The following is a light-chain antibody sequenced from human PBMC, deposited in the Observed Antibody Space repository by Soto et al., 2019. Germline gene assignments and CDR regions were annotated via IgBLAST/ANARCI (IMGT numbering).Light chain of an antibody. CDR2: AAS. V-gene: IGKV1-9*01. J-gene: IGKJ4*02. CDR3: QDPNSSPLT. CDR1: QGISSY. Sequence: IQVNQSLSALSASVKDRVTIACRASQGISSYLAWYQQKPGKAPQLLIYAASTLQSGVPSRFSGSGSGTDFTLTISSLQPEDFVTYYCQDPNSSPLTFAAGTKVDI.